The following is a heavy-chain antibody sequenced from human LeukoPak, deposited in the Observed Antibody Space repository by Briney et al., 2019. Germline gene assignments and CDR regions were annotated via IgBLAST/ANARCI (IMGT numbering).Heavy chain of an antibody. Sequence: ASVKVSCKASGYTFTSYGISWVRPAPGQGLEWMGWISAYNGNTNYAQKLQGRVTMTTDTSTSTAYMELRSLRSDDTAVYYCARDRFLEWLRSDYYYYGMDVWGQGTTVTVSS. CDR2: ISAYNGNT. J-gene: IGHJ6*02. D-gene: IGHD3-3*01. V-gene: IGHV1-18*01. CDR3: ARDRFLEWLRSDYYYYGMDV. CDR1: GYTFTSYG.